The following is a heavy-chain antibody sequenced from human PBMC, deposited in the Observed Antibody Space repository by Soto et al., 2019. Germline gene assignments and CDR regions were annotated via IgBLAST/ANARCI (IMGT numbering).Heavy chain of an antibody. CDR1: GFTFSSYA. CDR2: ISGSGGST. CDR3: AKSTPDCSSTSCYGPFDY. Sequence: EVQLLESGGGLVQPGGSLRLSCAASGFTFSSYAMSWVRQAPGKGLEWVSAISGSGGSTYYADSVKGRFTISRDNSKNALYLQVNSLRAEDTAVYYCAKSTPDCSSTSCYGPFDYWGQGTLVTVSP. J-gene: IGHJ4*02. D-gene: IGHD2-2*01. V-gene: IGHV3-23*01.